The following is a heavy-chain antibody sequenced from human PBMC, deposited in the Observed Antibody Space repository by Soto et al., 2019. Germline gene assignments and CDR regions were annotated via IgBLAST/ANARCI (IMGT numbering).Heavy chain of an antibody. Sequence: SVSSGSYYWSWIRQPPGKGLEWIGYIYYSGSTNYNPSLKSRVTISVDTSKNQFSLKLSSVTAADTAVYYCARDEGVSGYYYGMDVWGQGTTVTVSS. CDR3: ARDEGVSGYYYGMDV. CDR1: SVSSGSYY. J-gene: IGHJ6*02. CDR2: IYYSGST. D-gene: IGHD6-13*01. V-gene: IGHV4-61*01.